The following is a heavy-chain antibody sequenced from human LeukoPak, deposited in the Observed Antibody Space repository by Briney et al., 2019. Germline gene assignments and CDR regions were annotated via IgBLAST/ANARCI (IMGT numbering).Heavy chain of an antibody. CDR2: ISAYNGNT. CDR3: ARDETGYSSGSLDY. CDR1: GYTFTSYG. D-gene: IGHD6-19*01. J-gene: IGHJ4*02. V-gene: IGHV1-18*01. Sequence: ASVKVSCKASGYTFTSYGISWVRQAPGQGLEWMGGISAYNGNTKYAQKFQGRVTMTTDTSTSTAYMELRSLRSDDTAVYYCARDETGYSSGSLDYWGQGTLVTVSS.